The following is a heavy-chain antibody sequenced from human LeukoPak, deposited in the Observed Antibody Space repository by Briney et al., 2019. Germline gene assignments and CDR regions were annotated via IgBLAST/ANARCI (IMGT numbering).Heavy chain of an antibody. CDR3: AKGMQWRPRLDY. Sequence: GGSLRLSCADSGSTFSSYAMIWVRQAPGKGVEWVSAISGSGGCTYYADSVKGRFTISRDNSKNTLYLQMNSLRAEDTAVYYCAKGMQWRPRLDYWGQGTLVTVSS. D-gene: IGHD6-19*01. CDR1: GSTFSSYA. CDR2: ISGSGGCT. J-gene: IGHJ4*02. V-gene: IGHV3-23*01.